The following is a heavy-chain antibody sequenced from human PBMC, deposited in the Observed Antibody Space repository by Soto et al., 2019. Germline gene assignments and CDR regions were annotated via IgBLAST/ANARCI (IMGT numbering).Heavy chain of an antibody. Sequence: SETLSLTCTVSGGSISSYYWSWIRQPPGKGLEWIGYIYYSGSTNYNPSLKSRVTISVDTSKNQLSLKLSSVTAADTAVYYCARGAGTGTTRDSSYYYGMDVWGQGTTVTVSS. D-gene: IGHD1-1*01. CDR2: IYYSGST. V-gene: IGHV4-59*01. J-gene: IGHJ6*02. CDR1: GGSISSYY. CDR3: ARGAGTGTTRDSSYYYGMDV.